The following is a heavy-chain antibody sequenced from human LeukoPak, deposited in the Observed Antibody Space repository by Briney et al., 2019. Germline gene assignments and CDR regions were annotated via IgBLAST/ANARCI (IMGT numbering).Heavy chain of an antibody. CDR1: GYTFTSYG. D-gene: IGHD6-13*01. V-gene: IGHV1-18*01. CDR2: ISAYNGNT. Sequence: ASVKVSCKASGYTFTSYGISWVRQAPGQGLEWMGWISAYNGNTNYAQKLQGRVTMTTDTSTSTAYMGLRSLRSDDTAVYYCARAGVAAAGTISPFDYWGQGTLVTVSS. CDR3: ARAGVAAAGTISPFDY. J-gene: IGHJ4*02.